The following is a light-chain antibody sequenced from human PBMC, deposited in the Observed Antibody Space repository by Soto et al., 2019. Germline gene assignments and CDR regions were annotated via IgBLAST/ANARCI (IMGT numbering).Light chain of an antibody. J-gene: IGKJ1*01. CDR1: QDIKKF. CDR3: QQYDRAPAT. CDR2: AAS. V-gene: IGKV1-27*01. Sequence: DIQMTQSPSSLSASLGDSVTITCRASQDIKKFLAWYQQRPGEVPKVLIYAASSLRPGVPTRFICNGSGTELPFTINSLQPEDVANSSCQQYDRAPATFGQGTKVDVK.